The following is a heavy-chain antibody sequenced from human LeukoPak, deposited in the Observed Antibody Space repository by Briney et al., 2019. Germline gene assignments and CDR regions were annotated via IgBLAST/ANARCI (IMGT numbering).Heavy chain of an antibody. CDR1: GFTFSSYS. CDR2: ISSGTDTI. V-gene: IGHV3-48*02. J-gene: IGHJ4*02. CDR3: ARDEGYSGYVQDY. D-gene: IGHD5-12*01. Sequence: GGSLRLSCSASGFTFSSYSMNWVRQAPGKGLEWVSYISSGTDTIYYADSVKGRFTISRDNAKNSLYLQMNSLRDEDTAVYYCARDEGYSGYVQDYWGQGTLVTVSS.